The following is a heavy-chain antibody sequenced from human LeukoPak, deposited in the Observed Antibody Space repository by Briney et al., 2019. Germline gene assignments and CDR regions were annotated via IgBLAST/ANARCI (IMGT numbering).Heavy chain of an antibody. V-gene: IGHV3-30*18. CDR1: GFTFSSYG. CDR3: AKAGPLEYSSSSVDY. D-gene: IGHD6-6*01. Sequence: PGGSLRLSCAASGFTFSSYGMHWVRQAPGKGLEWVAVISYDGSNKYYADSVKGRFTISRDNSKNTLYLQMNSLRAEDTAVYYCAKAGPLEYSSSSVDYWGQGTLVTVSS. J-gene: IGHJ4*02. CDR2: ISYDGSNK.